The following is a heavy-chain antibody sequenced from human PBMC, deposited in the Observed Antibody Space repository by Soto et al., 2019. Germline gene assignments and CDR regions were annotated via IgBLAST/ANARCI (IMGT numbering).Heavy chain of an antibody. D-gene: IGHD1-1*01. J-gene: IGHJ3*02. V-gene: IGHV4-34*01. CDR3: ARVERGTATTVVDAFEI. CDR1: GGSVNSGNYY. Sequence: QVQLQQWGAGLLKPSETLSLTCAVFGGSVNSGNYYWSWIRQPPGKGLEWIGEMSHSGGTHFNPSPKSRVTISVDTSKNQFSRKMSSVTAADTALYYCARVERGTATTVVDAFEIWGPGTMVTVSS. CDR2: MSHSGGT.